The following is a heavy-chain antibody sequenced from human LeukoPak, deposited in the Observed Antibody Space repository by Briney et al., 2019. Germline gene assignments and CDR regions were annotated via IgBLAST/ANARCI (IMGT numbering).Heavy chain of an antibody. CDR1: GFTFDDYA. J-gene: IGHJ4*02. V-gene: IGHV3-9*01. D-gene: IGHD4-17*01. CDR3: AKVHYGDRHYFDY. Sequence: GGSLRLSCAASGFTFDDYAMHWVRQAPGKGLEWVSGISWNSGSIGYADSVKGRFTISRDNAKNSLYLQMNSLRAEDTALYYCAKVHYGDRHYFDYWGQGTLVTVSS. CDR2: ISWNSGSI.